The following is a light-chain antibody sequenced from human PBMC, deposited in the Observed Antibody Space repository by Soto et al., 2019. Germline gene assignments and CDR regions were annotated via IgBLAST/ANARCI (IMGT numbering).Light chain of an antibody. CDR3: QKYDSAPQT. Sequence: DIQMTQSPSSLSASVGDRVSITCRASQDIGNYLAWFQQKPGRVPKLLIHTASSLQSGVPSRFSGSGSGSDFTLTISSLQPEDVATYFCQKYDSAPQTFGQGTKVESK. J-gene: IGKJ1*01. V-gene: IGKV1-27*01. CDR2: TAS. CDR1: QDIGNY.